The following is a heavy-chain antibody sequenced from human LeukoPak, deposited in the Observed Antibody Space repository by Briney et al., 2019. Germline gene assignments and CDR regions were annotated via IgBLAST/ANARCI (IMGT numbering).Heavy chain of an antibody. CDR2: ISSSSSYI. J-gene: IGHJ4*02. V-gene: IGHV3-21*01. D-gene: IGHD6-13*01. Sequence: GGSLRLSCAASGFTFSSYSMNWVRQAPGKGLEWVSSISSSSSYIYYADSVKGRFTFSRDNAKNSLYLQMNSLRAEDTAVYYCARDQFGSWYWGGGFDYWGQGTLVTVSS. CDR1: GFTFSSYS. CDR3: ARDQFGSWYWGGGFDY.